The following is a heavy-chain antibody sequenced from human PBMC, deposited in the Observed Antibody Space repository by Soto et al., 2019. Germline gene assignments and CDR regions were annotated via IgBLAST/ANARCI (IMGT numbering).Heavy chain of an antibody. Sequence: QVKLVRSGAGGKKPGASGRVSCKASGSTFTSYAFSWVRQAPGQGLEWMGWISAYNGNTNYAQKLQGRVTMTTDTSTSTAYMELRSLRSDDTAVYYCARDAPPEDYWGQGTLVTVSS. CDR1: GSTFTSYA. J-gene: IGHJ4*02. CDR3: ARDAPPEDY. V-gene: IGHV1-18*01. CDR2: ISAYNGNT.